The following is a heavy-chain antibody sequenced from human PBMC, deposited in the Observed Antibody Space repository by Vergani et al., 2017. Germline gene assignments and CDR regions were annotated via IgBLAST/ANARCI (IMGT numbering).Heavy chain of an antibody. CDR1: GFTFSSYA. Sequence: EVQLLESGGGLVQPGGSLRLSCAASGFTFSSYAMSWVRLAPGKGLEWVSAIIGSGDSTYYADSVKGRFTISRDNSKTTLYLQMNSLRAEDTAVYYCAKPPSGGSGWVVDYWGQGTLVTVSS. D-gene: IGHD6-19*01. CDR3: AKPPSGGSGWVVDY. J-gene: IGHJ4*02. V-gene: IGHV3-23*01. CDR2: IIGSGDST.